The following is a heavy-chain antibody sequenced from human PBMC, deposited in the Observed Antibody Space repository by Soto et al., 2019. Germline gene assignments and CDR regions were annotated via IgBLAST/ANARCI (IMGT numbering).Heavy chain of an antibody. CDR1: GFTFSSYA. Sequence: GGSLRLSCAASGFTFSSYAMSWVRQAPGKGLEWVSAISGSGGSTYYADSVKGRFTISRDNSKNTLYLQMNSLRAEDTAVYYCAKDSVLRYFDWMYAFDIWGQGTMVTVSS. D-gene: IGHD3-9*01. J-gene: IGHJ3*02. CDR3: AKDSVLRYFDWMYAFDI. V-gene: IGHV3-23*01. CDR2: ISGSGGST.